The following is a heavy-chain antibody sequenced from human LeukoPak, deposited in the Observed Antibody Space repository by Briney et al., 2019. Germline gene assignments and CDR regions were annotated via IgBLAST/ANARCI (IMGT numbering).Heavy chain of an antibody. Sequence: PSETLSLTCAVYGGSFSGYYWSWIRQPPGKGLEWIGEINHSGSTNYNPSLKSRVTISVDTPKNQFSLKLSSVTAADTAVYYCAGNLWFGGAFDIWGQGTMVTASS. V-gene: IGHV4-34*01. D-gene: IGHD3-10*01. CDR1: GGSFSGYY. J-gene: IGHJ3*02. CDR2: INHSGST. CDR3: AGNLWFGGAFDI.